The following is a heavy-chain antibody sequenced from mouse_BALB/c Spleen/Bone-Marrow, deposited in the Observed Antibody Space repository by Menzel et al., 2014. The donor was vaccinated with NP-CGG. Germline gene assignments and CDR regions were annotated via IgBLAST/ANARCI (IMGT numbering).Heavy chain of an antibody. CDR1: GFTFTDYY. Sequence: EVQVVEFGGGLVQPGGSLGLSCTTSGFTFTDYYMSWVRQPPGKALEWLAFIRNKAYGYTTEYSASVRGRFTISRDNSQNILYLQMNTLRAEDSATYYCARFPMDYWGPGTSATVSS. CDR2: IRNKAYGYTT. V-gene: IGHV7-3*02. J-gene: IGHJ4*01. CDR3: ARFPMDY.